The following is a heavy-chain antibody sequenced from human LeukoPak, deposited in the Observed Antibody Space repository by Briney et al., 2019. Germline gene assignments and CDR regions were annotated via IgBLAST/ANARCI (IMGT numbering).Heavy chain of an antibody. V-gene: IGHV4-39*07. CDR1: GGSISSSRYY. CDR3: TRVHYSGSGLSSYFDY. Sequence: SGTLSLTCTVSGGSISSSRYYWGWIRQPPGKGLEWIGSMYYSGSTNYNPSIKSRVTMSVDTSKNQFSLNLRTVTSADTAVSYCTRVHYSGSGLSSYFDYWGQGTLVTVP. D-gene: IGHD3-10*01. J-gene: IGHJ4*02. CDR2: MYYSGST.